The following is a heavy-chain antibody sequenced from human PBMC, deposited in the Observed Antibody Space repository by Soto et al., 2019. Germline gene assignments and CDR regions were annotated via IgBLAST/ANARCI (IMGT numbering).Heavy chain of an antibody. J-gene: IGHJ4*02. CDR1: GFTFSNYG. CDR2: ISYAGNNE. V-gene: IGHV3-30*18. Sequence: PGGSLRLSCAASGFTFSNYGIHWVRQAPGKGLEWVAVISYAGNNEYYADSVKGRFTISRDNSKNTLYLQMNSLRAEDTAVYYCAKEYNSGFNDYWGQGTPVTVSS. CDR3: AKEYNSGFNDY. D-gene: IGHD6-19*01.